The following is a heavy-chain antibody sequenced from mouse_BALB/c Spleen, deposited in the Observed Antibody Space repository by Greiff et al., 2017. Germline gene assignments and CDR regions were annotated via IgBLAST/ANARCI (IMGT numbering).Heavy chain of an antibody. CDR3: ARLFYDYDHFDY. D-gene: IGHD2-4*01. CDR2: ISSGGSYT. Sequence: EVQGVESGGDLVKPGGSLKLSCAASGFTFSSYGMSWVRQTPDKRLEWVATISSGGSYTYYPDSVKGRFTISRDNAKNTLYLQMSSLKSEDTAMYYCARLFYDYDHFDYWGQGTTLTVSS. J-gene: IGHJ2*01. CDR1: GFTFSSYG. V-gene: IGHV5-6*01.